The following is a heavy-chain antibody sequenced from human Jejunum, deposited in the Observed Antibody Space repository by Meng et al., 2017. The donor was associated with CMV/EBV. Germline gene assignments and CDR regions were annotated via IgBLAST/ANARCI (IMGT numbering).Heavy chain of an antibody. CDR3: ARPSKAAARAYYFDY. J-gene: IGHJ4*02. CDR1: GYSFANDW. D-gene: IGHD6-6*01. CDR2: IYPDDSET. V-gene: IGHV5-51*01. Sequence: GYSFANDWIAWVRQMPGKGLEWMGIIYPDDSETRYSTSLQGQVIISADKSINTAYLQWSSLKASDTAIYYCARPSKAAARAYYFDYWGQGTQVTVSS.